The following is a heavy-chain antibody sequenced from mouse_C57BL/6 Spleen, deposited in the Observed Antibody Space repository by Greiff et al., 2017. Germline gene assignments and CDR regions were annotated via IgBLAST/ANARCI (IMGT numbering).Heavy chain of an antibody. CDR2: ISNGGGST. J-gene: IGHJ4*01. V-gene: IGHV5-12*01. CDR3: ARQDYSNPMDY. Sequence: EVMLVESGGGLVQPGGSLKLSCAASGFTFSDYYMYWVRQTPEKRLEWVAYISNGGGSTYYPDTVKGRFTISRDNAKNTLYLQMSRLKSEDTAMYYCARQDYSNPMDYWGQGTSVTVSS. D-gene: IGHD2-5*01. CDR1: GFTFSDYY.